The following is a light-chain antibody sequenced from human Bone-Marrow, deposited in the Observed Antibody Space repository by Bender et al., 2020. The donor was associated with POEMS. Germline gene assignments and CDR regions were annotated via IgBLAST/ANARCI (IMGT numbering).Light chain of an antibody. CDR1: SFNLGAGYD. CDR2: HSK. J-gene: IGLJ2*01. V-gene: IGLV1-40*01. Sequence: QSVLTQPPSVSGAPGQTVTISCTGNSFNLGAGYDVNWYQQLPGTAPKVVMSHSKERPSGVPDRFSGSKSHSTASLTITGLQPEDEAIYYCQSYDSSLYVVFGGGTKLTVL. CDR3: QSYDSSLYVV.